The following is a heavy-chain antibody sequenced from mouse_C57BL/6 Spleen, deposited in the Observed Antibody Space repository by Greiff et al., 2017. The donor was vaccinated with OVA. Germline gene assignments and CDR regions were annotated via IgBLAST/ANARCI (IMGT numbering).Heavy chain of an antibody. V-gene: IGHV1-55*01. Sequence: QVHVKQPGAELVKPGASVKMSCKASGYTFTSYWITWVKQRPGQGLEWIGDIYPGSGSTNYNEKFKSKATLTVDTSSSTAYMQLSSLTSEDSAVYYCASYGSSYVWFAYWGQGTLVTVSA. CDR2: IYPGSGST. J-gene: IGHJ3*01. CDR3: ASYGSSYVWFAY. CDR1: GYTFTSYW. D-gene: IGHD1-1*01.